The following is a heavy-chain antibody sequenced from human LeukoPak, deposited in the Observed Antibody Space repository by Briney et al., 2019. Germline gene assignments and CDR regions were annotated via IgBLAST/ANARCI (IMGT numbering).Heavy chain of an antibody. Sequence: GGSLRLSCAASGFTFDDYAMHWVRQAPGKGLEWVSGISWNSGSIGYADSVKGRFTISRDNAKNSLYLQMNSLRAEDTAVYYCASDKTAQLDNYYYYMDVWGKGTTVTISS. J-gene: IGHJ6*03. CDR3: ASDKTAQLDNYYYYMDV. CDR2: ISWNSGSI. D-gene: IGHD6-13*01. CDR1: GFTFDDYA. V-gene: IGHV3-9*01.